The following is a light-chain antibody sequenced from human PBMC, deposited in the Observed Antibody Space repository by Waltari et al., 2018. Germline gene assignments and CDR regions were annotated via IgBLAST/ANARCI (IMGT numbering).Light chain of an antibody. Sequence: QSALTQPAAVSGSPGQSITISCTGTSSDVGAYNYVSWYQQHPGKAPKILIYEVTKRPAAISNRFSGSKSGNTASLTISGLQAEDEADYYCSSYAGGSSLMFGGGTKLTVL. J-gene: IGLJ3*02. CDR3: SSYAGGSSLM. CDR2: EVT. CDR1: SSDVGAYNY. V-gene: IGLV2-14*03.